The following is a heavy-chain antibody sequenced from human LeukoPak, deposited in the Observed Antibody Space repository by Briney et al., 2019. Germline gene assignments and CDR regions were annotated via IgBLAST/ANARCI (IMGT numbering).Heavy chain of an antibody. Sequence: SETLSLTCAVSGGSISSSNWWSWVRQPPGKGLEWIGEIYHSGSTNYNPSLKSRVTISVDKSKNQFSLKLSSVTAADTAVYYCARVRPRSSDGDYDFDYWGQGTLVTVSS. D-gene: IGHD4-17*01. CDR2: IYHSGST. J-gene: IGHJ4*02. CDR1: GGSISSSNW. V-gene: IGHV4-4*02. CDR3: ARVRPRSSDGDYDFDY.